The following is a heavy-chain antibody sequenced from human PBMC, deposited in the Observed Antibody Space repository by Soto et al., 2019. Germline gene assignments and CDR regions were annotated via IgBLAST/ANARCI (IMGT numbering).Heavy chain of an antibody. CDR1: GYTFTSYG. CDR2: ISAYNGNT. J-gene: IGHJ5*02. Sequence: QVQLVQSGAEVKKPGASVKVSCKASGYTFTSYGISWVRQAPGQGLEWMGWISAYNGNTNYAQKLQGRVTMTTDTSTSTAYMELRSLRSDDTAVYYCARITNDYGDYVDWFDPWGQGILVTVSS. V-gene: IGHV1-18*01. D-gene: IGHD4-17*01. CDR3: ARITNDYGDYVDWFDP.